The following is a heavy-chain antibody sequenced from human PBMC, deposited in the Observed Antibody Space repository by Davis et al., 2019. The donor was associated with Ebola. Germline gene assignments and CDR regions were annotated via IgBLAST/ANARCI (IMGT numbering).Heavy chain of an antibody. CDR3: ARVKAYYYDSSGYYLSWWFDP. CDR2: IYYSGST. J-gene: IGHJ5*02. V-gene: IGHV4-59*01. CDR1: GGSISSYS. D-gene: IGHD3-22*01. Sequence: SETLSLTCTVPGGSISSYSWSWIRQPPGKGLEWIGYIYYSGSTNYNPSPKSRVTISVDTSKNQFSLKLSSVTAADTAVYYCARVKAYYYDSSGYYLSWWFDPWGQGTLVTVSS.